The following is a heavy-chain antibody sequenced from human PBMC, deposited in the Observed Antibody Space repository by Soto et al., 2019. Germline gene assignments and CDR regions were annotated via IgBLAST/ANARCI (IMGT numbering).Heavy chain of an antibody. CDR3: AIHPPLIDY. CDR1: GYTFTSYA. CDR2: INASGGNT. V-gene: IGHV1-46*01. Sequence: ASVKVSCKASGYTFTSYAMHWVRQAPGQGLEWMGRINASGGNTNYAQKFQGRVTMTRDTSTSTVYMELSSLRSEDTAVYYCAIHPPLIDYWGQGTLVTVSS. J-gene: IGHJ4*02.